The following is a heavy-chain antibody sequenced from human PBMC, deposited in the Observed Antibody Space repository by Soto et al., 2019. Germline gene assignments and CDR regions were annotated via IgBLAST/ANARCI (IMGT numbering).Heavy chain of an antibody. J-gene: IGHJ4*02. Sequence: EVQVVESGGGLVQPGGSLRLSCSASGFIFSSFDMHWVRQAPGKGLEYVSFISAYGGSTYYSDSVKGRFTVSRDDSKNTLYLPMSSLRLEDSALYYCLSSTSLDSLGQGTLCTVA. D-gene: IGHD6-13*01. CDR2: ISAYGGST. CDR3: LSSTSLDS. V-gene: IGHV3-64D*08. CDR1: GFIFSSFD.